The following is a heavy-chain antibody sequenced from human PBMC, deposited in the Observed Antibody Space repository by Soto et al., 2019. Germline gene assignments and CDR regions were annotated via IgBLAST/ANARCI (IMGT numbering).Heavy chain of an antibody. CDR1: GFSLSNARMG. J-gene: IGHJ6*02. Sequence: QVTLKESGPVLVKPTETLTLTCTVSGFSLSNARMGVSWIRQPPWKALEWLAHIFSNDEKSYSTSVKSRLTISKDTYKSQVVLTMTHMDPVDTATYYCARTRVDEDYYYGMDVWGQGTTVTVSS. D-gene: IGHD2-15*01. CDR2: IFSNDEK. V-gene: IGHV2-26*01. CDR3: ARTRVDEDYYYGMDV.